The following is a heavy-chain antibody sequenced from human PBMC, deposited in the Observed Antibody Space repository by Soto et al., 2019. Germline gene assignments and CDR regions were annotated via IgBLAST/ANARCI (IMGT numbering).Heavy chain of an antibody. V-gene: IGHV4-59*01. CDR2: IYYSGST. J-gene: IGHJ4*02. D-gene: IGHD4-17*01. Sequence: QVQLQESGPGLVKPSETLSLTCTVSGGSISSYYWSWIRQPPGKGLEWIGYIYYSGSTNYNPSLNSRATISVDTSKNQSSLKLSSVTAADTAVYYCARRYGASFDYWGQGTLVTVSS. CDR3: ARRYGASFDY. CDR1: GGSISSYY.